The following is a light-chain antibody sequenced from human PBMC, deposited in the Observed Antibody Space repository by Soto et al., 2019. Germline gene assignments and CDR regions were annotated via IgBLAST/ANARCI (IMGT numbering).Light chain of an antibody. Sequence: DIQLTQSPSFLSASAGDRVTITRRASQGISSYLAWYRKKPGKDPKILIYAASTLQSGVPLRFSGIASGTSFTLTIRSLQTEDCATYDGQQLLSYPITFCQWTRLEIK. CDR3: QQLLSYPIT. V-gene: IGKV1-9*01. CDR2: AAS. CDR1: QGISSY. J-gene: IGKJ5*01.